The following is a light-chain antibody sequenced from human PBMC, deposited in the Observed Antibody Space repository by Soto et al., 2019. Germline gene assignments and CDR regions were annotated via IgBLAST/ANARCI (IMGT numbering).Light chain of an antibody. Sequence: IVLTQSPATLSLSPGARATLSCRAGQSVSNYLAWYQQKPGQAPRLLIYDTFNRATGIPARFSGSGSGTDFTLPTSSLEPEDLPVYFGVQRSTWPWTSGQGTKVEIK. CDR1: QSVSNY. V-gene: IGKV3-11*01. J-gene: IGKJ1*01. CDR2: DTF. CDR3: VQRSTWPWT.